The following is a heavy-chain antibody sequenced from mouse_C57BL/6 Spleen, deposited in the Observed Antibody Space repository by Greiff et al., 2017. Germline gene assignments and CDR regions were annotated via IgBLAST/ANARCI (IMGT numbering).Heavy chain of an antibody. CDR3: ARGRLGNYSYYDAMDY. Sequence: QVQLKQSGAELARPGASVKLSCKASGYTFTSYGISWVKQRTGQGLEWIGEIYPRSGNTYYNEKFKGKATLTAAKSSSTAYMELRSLTSEDSAVYFWARGRLGNYSYYDAMDYWGQGTSVTVSS. CDR1: GYTFTSYG. CDR2: IYPRSGNT. V-gene: IGHV1-81*01. D-gene: IGHD2-1*01. J-gene: IGHJ4*01.